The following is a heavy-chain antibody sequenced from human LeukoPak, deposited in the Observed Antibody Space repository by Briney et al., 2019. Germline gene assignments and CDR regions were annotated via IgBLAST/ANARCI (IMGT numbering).Heavy chain of an antibody. Sequence: GGSLRLSCAASGFTLSSYWMHWVRQAPGKGLVWVSRINGDGSSTPYANSVKGRFTISRDNAKNTLYLQMHSLRADDSAVYYCARGSTSGWPDYFDYWGQGSVVTVSS. CDR3: ARGSTSGWPDYFDY. CDR1: GFTLSSYW. D-gene: IGHD6-19*01. CDR2: INGDGSST. V-gene: IGHV3-74*01. J-gene: IGHJ4*02.